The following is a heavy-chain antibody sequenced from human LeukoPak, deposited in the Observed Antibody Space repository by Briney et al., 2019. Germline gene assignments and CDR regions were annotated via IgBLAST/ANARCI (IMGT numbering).Heavy chain of an antibody. Sequence: KSGPTLVNPIQVLTLTCTFSGFSLSSSGVGVGWIRQPPGKALEWLALIYWDDDKRYSPSLKSRLTITKDTSKNQVVLTLTNMDPVDTGTYYCAHRQTVTSPHDAFDVWGQGTMVTVSS. D-gene: IGHD4-17*01. CDR2: IYWDDDK. CDR1: GFSLSSSGVG. CDR3: AHRQTVTSPHDAFDV. J-gene: IGHJ3*01. V-gene: IGHV2-5*02.